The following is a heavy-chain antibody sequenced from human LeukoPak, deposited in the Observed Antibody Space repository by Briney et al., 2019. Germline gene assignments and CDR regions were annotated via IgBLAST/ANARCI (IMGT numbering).Heavy chain of an antibody. J-gene: IGHJ5*02. CDR2: ISYDGSNK. CDR1: GFIFSSYG. D-gene: IGHD6-6*01. V-gene: IGHV3-30*03. Sequence: GGSLRLSCAASGFIFSSYGMHWVRQAPGKGLEWVAVISYDGSNKYYADSVKGRFTISRDNSKNTLYLQMNSLRAEDTAVYYCVRQLVSWGQGTLVTVSS. CDR3: VRQLVS.